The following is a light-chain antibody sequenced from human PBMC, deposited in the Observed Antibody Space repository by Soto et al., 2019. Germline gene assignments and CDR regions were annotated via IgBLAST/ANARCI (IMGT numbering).Light chain of an antibody. CDR3: SSYTSASALGI. CDR2: EVN. J-gene: IGLJ2*01. Sequence: QSVLTQPASVSGSPVQTITISCAGTKFDIGRYDYVSWYRQHPGEAPKVIIFEVNNRPSGVSNRFSAAKSGNTSSLTIFGLQVEDEAISFCSSYTSASALGIFGGGTELSVL. V-gene: IGLV2-14*01. CDR1: KFDIGRYDY.